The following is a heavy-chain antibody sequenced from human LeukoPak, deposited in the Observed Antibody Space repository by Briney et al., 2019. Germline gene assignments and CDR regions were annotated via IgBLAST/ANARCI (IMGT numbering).Heavy chain of an antibody. V-gene: IGHV3-74*01. CDR3: ARGDTGYSESSY. CDR2: INSDGSTT. D-gene: IGHD3-9*01. J-gene: IGHJ4*02. Sequence: PGGSLRVSCAASGFTYSSHRMHWVRQVPGKGLVWVSVINSDGSTTNYADSVKGRFTISRDNAKNLLYLQMNSLRVEDTAIYYCARGDTGYSESSYWGQGTLVTVSS. CDR1: GFTYSSHR.